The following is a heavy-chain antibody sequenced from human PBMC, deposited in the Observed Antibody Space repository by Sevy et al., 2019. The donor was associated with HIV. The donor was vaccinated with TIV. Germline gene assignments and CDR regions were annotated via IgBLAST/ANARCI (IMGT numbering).Heavy chain of an antibody. CDR3: ARSLRWSPTSYYFDY. CDR1: GFTFGDYA. CDR2: IRSKAYGGTT. Sequence: GGSLRLSCTASGFTFGDYAMSWFRQAPGKGLEWVGFIRSKAYGGTTEYAASVKDRFTISRDDSKSIAYLQMTSLKAEDTAVYYCARSLRWSPTSYYFDYWGQGTLVTVSS. J-gene: IGHJ4*02. D-gene: IGHD4-17*01. V-gene: IGHV3-49*03.